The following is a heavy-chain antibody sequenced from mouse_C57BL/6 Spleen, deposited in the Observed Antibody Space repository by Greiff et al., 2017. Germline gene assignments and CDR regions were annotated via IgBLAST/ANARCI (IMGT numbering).Heavy chain of an antibody. CDR2: IDPSDSYT. V-gene: IGHV1-69*01. CDR3: ARRGYGYDGYAMDY. Sequence: QVQLQQPGAELVMPGASVKLSCKASGYTFTSYWMHWVKQRPGQGLEWIGEIDPSDSYTNYNQKFKGKSTLTVDKSSSTAYMQLSSLTSEDSAVYYCARRGYGYDGYAMDYWGQGTSVTVSS. CDR1: GYTFTSYW. D-gene: IGHD2-2*01. J-gene: IGHJ4*01.